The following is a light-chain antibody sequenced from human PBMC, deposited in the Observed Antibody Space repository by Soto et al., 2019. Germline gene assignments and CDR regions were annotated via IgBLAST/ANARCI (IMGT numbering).Light chain of an antibody. CDR1: SSDVGGYNY. CDR2: EVS. Sequence: QSVLTQPASVSGSPGQSITISCTGTSSDVGGYNYVFWYQQQSGKAPKLMIHEVSNRPSGVSNRFSGSKSGNTASLTISGLQAEDEADYYCSSYTSSRASVFRIGTNVTV. CDR3: SSYTSSRASV. V-gene: IGLV2-14*01. J-gene: IGLJ1*01.